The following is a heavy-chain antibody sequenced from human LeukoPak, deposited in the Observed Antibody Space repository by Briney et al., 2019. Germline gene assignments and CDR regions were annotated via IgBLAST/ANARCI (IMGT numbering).Heavy chain of an antibody. CDR1: GFTFRNYW. Sequence: GGSLRLSCAASGFTFRNYWMRWVRQAPGKGLEWVANIKEDGSEKYYVDSVKGRFTISRDNAKNSLYLQMNSLRAEDTAVYYCARNSNRYMDVWGEGTTVTVSS. V-gene: IGHV3-7*01. J-gene: IGHJ6*03. CDR3: ARNSNRYMDV. CDR2: IKEDGSEK. D-gene: IGHD2/OR15-2a*01.